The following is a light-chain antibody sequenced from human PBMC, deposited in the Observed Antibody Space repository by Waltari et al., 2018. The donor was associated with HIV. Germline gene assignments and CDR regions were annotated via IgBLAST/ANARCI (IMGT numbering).Light chain of an antibody. Sequence: DVVLTQTPLSLPVTLGQPASIYCRSAQSLVYRDGKTYLNWYHQRPGQSPRRLIYEVSIRDSGVPGRFSGSGAGTDFTLRISGVEAEDLGVYYCMQGSHWPYTFGQGTKLEIK. CDR3: MQGSHWPYT. CDR1: QSLVYRDGKTY. CDR2: EVS. J-gene: IGKJ2*01. V-gene: IGKV2-30*01.